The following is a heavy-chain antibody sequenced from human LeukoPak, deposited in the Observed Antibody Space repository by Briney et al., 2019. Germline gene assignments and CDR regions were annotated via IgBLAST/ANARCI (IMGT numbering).Heavy chain of an antibody. J-gene: IGHJ4*02. CDR1: GYTFTDYY. CDR3: ARSRIAARVYFDY. V-gene: IGHV1-2*02. Sequence: ASVRVSCKASGYTFTDYYMHWVRQAPGQGLEWMGWINPNSGGTNYAQKFQGRVTMTRDTSISTAYMELSRLRSDDTAVYYCARSRIAARVYFDYWGQGTLVTVSS. D-gene: IGHD6-6*01. CDR2: INPNSGGT.